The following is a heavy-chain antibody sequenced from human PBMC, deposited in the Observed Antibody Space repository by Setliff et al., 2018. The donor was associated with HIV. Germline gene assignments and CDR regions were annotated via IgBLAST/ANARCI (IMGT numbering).Heavy chain of an antibody. V-gene: IGHV4-59*11. D-gene: IGHD2-2*01. CDR1: GGSISGHY. Sequence: SETLSLTCTVSGGSISGHYWSWIRQPPGKGLEWIAYIFYTGSTNYNPSLKSRVTISVDTSKNQFFLKLSSVTAADTAVYYCVRGYCSSTTCYDDYYYMDVWGRGSTVTVSS. CDR2: IFYTGST. J-gene: IGHJ6*03. CDR3: VRGYCSSTTCYDDYYYMDV.